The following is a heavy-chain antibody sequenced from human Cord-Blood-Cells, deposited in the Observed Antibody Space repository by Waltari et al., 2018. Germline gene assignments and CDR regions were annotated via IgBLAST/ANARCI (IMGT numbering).Heavy chain of an antibody. CDR2: IIPIFGTA. J-gene: IGHJ2*01. V-gene: IGHV1-69*06. CDR1: GGPFSSYA. Sequence: QVQLVQSGAEVKKPGSSVKVPCKASGGPFSSYAIGWVRRAPGQGLEWRGGIIPIFGTANYAQKFQGRVTITADKSTSTAYMELSSLRSEDTAVYYCAKVPGDSSGYYWYFDLWGRGTLVTVSS. CDR3: AKVPGDSSGYYWYFDL. D-gene: IGHD3-22*01.